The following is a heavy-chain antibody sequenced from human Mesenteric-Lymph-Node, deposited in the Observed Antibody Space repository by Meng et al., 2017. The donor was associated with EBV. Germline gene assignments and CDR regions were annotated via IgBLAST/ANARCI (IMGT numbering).Heavy chain of an antibody. CDR3: ARGNYNFGQNFDY. CDR2: YSSGNT. CDR1: GGSISGSPYY. J-gene: IGHJ4*02. V-gene: IGHV4-30-4*01. D-gene: IGHD1-1*01. Sequence: QVQLQGSGPGLVKPSQTLSLPCAVSGGSISGSPYYWSWIRQSPGKGLEWIGYSSGNTYYNPSLKSRVSISLDTSKNQFFLKLTSVTAADTAVYYCARGNYNFGQNFDYWGQGTLVTVSS.